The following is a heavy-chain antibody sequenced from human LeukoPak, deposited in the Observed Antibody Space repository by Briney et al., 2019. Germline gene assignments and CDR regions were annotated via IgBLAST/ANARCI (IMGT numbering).Heavy chain of an antibody. CDR2: IYHSGST. Sequence: ETLSLTCTVSGYSISSGYYWGWIRQPPGKGLEWIGSIYHSGSTYYNPSLKSRVTISVDTSKNQFSLKLSSVTAADTAVYYCARGGPRRGYSYGLTPFDYWGQGTLVTVSS. V-gene: IGHV4-38-2*02. CDR3: ARGGPRRGYSYGLTPFDY. J-gene: IGHJ4*02. CDR1: GYSISSGYY. D-gene: IGHD5-18*01.